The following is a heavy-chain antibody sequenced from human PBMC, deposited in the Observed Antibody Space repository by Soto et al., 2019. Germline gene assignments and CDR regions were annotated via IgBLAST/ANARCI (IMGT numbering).Heavy chain of an antibody. CDR3: ALDFWSGYNDNYAFDI. CDR1: GYTFTSYG. V-gene: IGHV1-18*01. D-gene: IGHD3-3*01. Sequence: ASVKVSCKASGYTFTSYGISWVRQAPGQGLEWMGWISAYNGNTNYAQKLQGRVTMTTDTSTSTAYMELRSLRSEDTAVYYCALDFWSGYNDNYAFDIWGQGTMVTVSS. CDR2: ISAYNGNT. J-gene: IGHJ3*02.